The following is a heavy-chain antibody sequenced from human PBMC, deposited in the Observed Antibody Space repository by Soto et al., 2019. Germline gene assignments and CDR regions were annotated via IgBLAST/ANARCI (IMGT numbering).Heavy chain of an antibody. D-gene: IGHD6-19*01. J-gene: IGHJ6*02. V-gene: IGHV3-21*01. Sequence: PGGSLRLSCAASGFTFNSYSMNWVRQAPGKGLEWVSSMSRSSRYIYYADSVKGRFTISRDNSKNTLYLQMNSLRAEDTAVYYCAREGSSGWYWYYYGMDVWGQGTTVTVSS. CDR1: GFTFNSYS. CDR2: MSRSSRYI. CDR3: AREGSSGWYWYYYGMDV.